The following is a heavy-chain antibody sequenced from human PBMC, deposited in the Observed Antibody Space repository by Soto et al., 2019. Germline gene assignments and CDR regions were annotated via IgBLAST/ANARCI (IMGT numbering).Heavy chain of an antibody. CDR2: MYHTGGT. CDR3: ATERTMRARDDYYSDAFDI. CDR1: GASISSNNW. D-gene: IGHD1-26*01. V-gene: IGHV4-4*02. J-gene: IGHJ3*02. Sequence: SETLSLTCDVSGASISSNNWWSWVRQSPGKGLEWIGEMYHTGGTNYNPSFKSRVTISIDTSKKEFSLKITSMTPADTAVYYCATERTMRARDDYYSDAFDIWGQGTMVTVSS.